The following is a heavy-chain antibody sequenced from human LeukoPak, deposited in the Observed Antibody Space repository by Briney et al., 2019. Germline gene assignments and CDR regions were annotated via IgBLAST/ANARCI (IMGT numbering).Heavy chain of an antibody. CDR1: GPSISSPY. CDR3: ARSPFKPYYFDY. V-gene: IGHV4-59*11. D-gene: IGHD1-14*01. J-gene: IGHJ4*02. CDR2: IYYGETT. Sequence: AETLSLICTVSGPSISSPYWRWIRQPPGGGLECIGYIYYGETTNYNPSLKSRVTISVDTSKNQFSLKLSSVTAADTAVYYCARSPFKPYYFDYWGQGTLVTVSS.